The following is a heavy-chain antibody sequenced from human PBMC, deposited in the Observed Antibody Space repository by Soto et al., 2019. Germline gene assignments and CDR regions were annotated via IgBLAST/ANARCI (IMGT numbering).Heavy chain of an antibody. V-gene: IGHV1-8*01. CDR1: GYTFSNYD. CDR2: MNPNSGNI. Sequence: QVQLVQSGAEVKKPGASVKVSCKASGYTFSNYDINWVRQATGQGLEWMGWMNPNSGNIGYAQKFQGRVTMTRNTSTNTAYLELSSLRSEDTAMYYCARGHDAPEDRLLRFDPWGQGTLVTVSS. J-gene: IGHJ5*02. CDR3: ARGHDAPEDRLLRFDP. D-gene: IGHD3-9*01.